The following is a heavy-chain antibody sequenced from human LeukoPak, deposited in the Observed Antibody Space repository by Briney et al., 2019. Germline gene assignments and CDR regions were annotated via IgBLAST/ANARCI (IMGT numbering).Heavy chain of an antibody. D-gene: IGHD6-13*01. V-gene: IGHV4-59*01. CDR1: GGSISSYY. CDR2: IYYSGST. J-gene: IGHJ4*02. CDR3: ASMRDPKAAGRIDY. Sequence: SETLSLTCTVSGGSISSYYWSWIRQPPGKGLEWIGYIYYSGSTNYNPSLKSRVTISVDTSKNQFSLKLSSVTAADTAVYYCASMRDPKAAGRIDYWGQGTLVTVSS.